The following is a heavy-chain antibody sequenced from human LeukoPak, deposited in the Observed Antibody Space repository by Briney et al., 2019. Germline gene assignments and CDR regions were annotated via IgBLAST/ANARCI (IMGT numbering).Heavy chain of an antibody. V-gene: IGHV1-8*01. Sequence: ASVTVSYKASGYTFTSYDINWVRQATGQGLERMGWMNPNSGNTGYAQKFQGRVTMTRNTSISTAYMELSSLRSEDTAVYYCARDRAVAHLYYYMDVWGKGTTVTVSS. D-gene: IGHD2-15*01. CDR2: MNPNSGNT. CDR3: ARDRAVAHLYYYMDV. CDR1: GYTFTSYD. J-gene: IGHJ6*03.